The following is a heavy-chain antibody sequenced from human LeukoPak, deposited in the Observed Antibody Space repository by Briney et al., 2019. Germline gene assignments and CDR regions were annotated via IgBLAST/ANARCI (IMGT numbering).Heavy chain of an antibody. Sequence: GGSVRLSCAASGSTFSGYSLNWLRQAPGKGLEWISYISSGSETIYYADSVKGRFTISRDNGKNSLYLQMNSLRVEDTAVYYCARDRAAPTWYFDLWGRGTLVTVSS. V-gene: IGHV3-48*01. CDR1: GSTFSGYS. D-gene: IGHD2-15*01. CDR3: ARDRAAPTWYFDL. CDR2: ISSGSETI. J-gene: IGHJ2*01.